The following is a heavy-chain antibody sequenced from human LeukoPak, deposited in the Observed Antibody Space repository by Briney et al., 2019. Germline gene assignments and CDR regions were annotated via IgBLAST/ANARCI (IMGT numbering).Heavy chain of an antibody. J-gene: IGHJ4*02. V-gene: IGHV3-15*01. Sequence: GGSLRLSCAASGFTFSNAWMSWVRQAPGKGLEWVGRIKSKTDGGTTDYAAPVKGRFTISRDDSKNTLYLQMNSLKTEDTAVYYCTRLGYCSGGSCSFDYWGQGTLVTVSS. CDR1: GFTFSNAW. D-gene: IGHD2-15*01. CDR3: TRLGYCSGGSCSFDY. CDR2: IKSKTDGGTT.